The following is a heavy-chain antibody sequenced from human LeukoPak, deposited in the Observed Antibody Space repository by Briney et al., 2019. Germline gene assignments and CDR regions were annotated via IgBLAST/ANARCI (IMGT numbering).Heavy chain of an antibody. J-gene: IGHJ4*02. D-gene: IGHD2/OR15-2a*01. CDR3: ASTPGSHISMAYLDY. V-gene: IGHV1-2*02. Sequence: ASVKVSCKASGYTFTGYFMHWVRQAPGQGLEWMGWINPKNGDTNYAQKFQGRVTMTRDTSISTAYMELSSLRSDDTAVYYCASTPGSHISMAYLDYWGQGTLVTVSS. CDR1: GYTFTGYF. CDR2: INPKNGDT.